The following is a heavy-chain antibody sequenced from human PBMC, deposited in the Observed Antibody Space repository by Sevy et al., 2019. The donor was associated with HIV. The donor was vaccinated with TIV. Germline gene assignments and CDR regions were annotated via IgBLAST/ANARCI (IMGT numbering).Heavy chain of an antibody. Sequence: GESLKISCKASGYTFTNFDINWVRQATGQGLEWMGWMNPKSGNTGYAQKFQGRVTITSSTSISTAYMELNSLRSDDTAVYYCATATPLLYGDSYFFDYWSQGTLVTVSS. J-gene: IGHJ4*02. CDR2: MNPKSGNT. CDR3: ATATPLLYGDSYFFDY. CDR1: GYTFTNFD. V-gene: IGHV1-8*03. D-gene: IGHD4-17*01.